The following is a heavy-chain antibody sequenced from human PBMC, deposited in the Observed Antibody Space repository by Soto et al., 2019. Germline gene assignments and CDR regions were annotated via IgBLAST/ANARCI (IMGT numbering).Heavy chain of an antibody. D-gene: IGHD6-13*01. CDR2: ISSNSAYI. CDR1: GFTFRSLT. V-gene: IGHV3-21*01. Sequence: GGSLRLSCAASGFTFRSLTMNWVRQAPGKGLEWVSTISSNSAYIYYTDALRGRFTTSRDNAKNSLHLQMNSLRAEDTAVYYCTRDASRDSSARGWFDPWGPGTLVTVSS. CDR3: TRDASRDSSARGWFDP. J-gene: IGHJ5*02.